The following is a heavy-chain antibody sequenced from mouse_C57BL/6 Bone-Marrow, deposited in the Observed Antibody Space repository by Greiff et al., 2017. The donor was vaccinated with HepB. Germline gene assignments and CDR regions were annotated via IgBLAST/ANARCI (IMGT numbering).Heavy chain of an antibody. D-gene: IGHD2-3*01. CDR2: ISDGGSYT. CDR3: ARDGEGYYAWFAY. V-gene: IGHV5-4*01. CDR1: GFTFSSYA. Sequence: EVQLKESGGGLVKPGGSLKLSCAASGFTFSSYAMSWVRQTPEKRLEWVATISDGGSYTYYPDNVKGRFTISRDNAKNNLYLQMSHLKSEDTAMYYCARDGEGYYAWFAYWGQGTLVTVSA. J-gene: IGHJ3*01.